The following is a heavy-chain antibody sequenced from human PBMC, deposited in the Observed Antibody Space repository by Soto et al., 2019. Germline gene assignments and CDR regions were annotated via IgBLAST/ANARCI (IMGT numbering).Heavy chain of an antibody. V-gene: IGHV1-8*01. CDR2: MNPNSGNT. CDR1: GYTFTSYD. J-gene: IGHJ4*02. CDR3: ARKISGRTKYYFDY. Sequence: ASVKVSCKASGYTFTSYDINWVRQATGQGLEWMGWMNPNSGNTGYAQKFQGRVTMTRNTSISTAYMELSSLRSEDTAVYYCARKISGRTKYYFDYWGQGNLVTFSS. D-gene: IGHD3-3*02.